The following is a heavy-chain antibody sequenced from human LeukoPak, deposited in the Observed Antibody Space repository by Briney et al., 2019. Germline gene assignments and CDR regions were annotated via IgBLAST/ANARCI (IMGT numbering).Heavy chain of an antibody. Sequence: GESLKISCMGTGYSFTSYWIGWVRQMPGKGLGWMGSIYPGDSDTRYSPSFQGQVTISADKSISTAYLQWSSLKASDTAMYYCARHWKSGSYQTVDWFDPWGQGTLVTVSS. V-gene: IGHV5-51*01. CDR2: IYPGDSDT. CDR1: GYSFTSYW. CDR3: ARHWKSGSYQTVDWFDP. D-gene: IGHD1-26*01. J-gene: IGHJ5*02.